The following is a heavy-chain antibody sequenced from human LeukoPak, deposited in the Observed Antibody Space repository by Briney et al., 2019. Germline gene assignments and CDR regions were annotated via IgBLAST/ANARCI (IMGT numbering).Heavy chain of an antibody. CDR2: ISSNGGTT. D-gene: IGHD5-24*01. V-gene: IGHV3-64*01. CDR3: ARDGVATNDC. J-gene: IGHJ4*02. Sequence: GGSLRLSCAASGFPFSNYAMQWVRQAPGKGLEYVSGISSNGGTTVYANSVKGRFTISRDNSKNTLYLQMGSLRAEDMAVYYCARDGVATNDCWGQGTLVTVSS. CDR1: GFPFSNYA.